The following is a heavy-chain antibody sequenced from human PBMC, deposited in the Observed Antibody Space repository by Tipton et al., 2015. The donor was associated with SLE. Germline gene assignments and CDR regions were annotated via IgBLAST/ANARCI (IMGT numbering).Heavy chain of an antibody. CDR2: IYYSGST. D-gene: IGHD5-24*01. V-gene: IGHV4-39*07. CDR1: GGSISSSSYY. Sequence: TLSLTCTVSGGSISSSSYYWGWIRQPPGKGLEWIGSIYYSGSTYYNPSLKSRVTISVDTSKNQFFLNVTSVTAADTAVYYCAKIFRGGMDVWGQGTTVTVSS. CDR3: AKIFRGGMDV. J-gene: IGHJ6*02.